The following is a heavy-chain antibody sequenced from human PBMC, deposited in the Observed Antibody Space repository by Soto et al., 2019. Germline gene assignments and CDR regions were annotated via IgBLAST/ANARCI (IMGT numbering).Heavy chain of an antibody. CDR2: IVVDSNTA. D-gene: IGHD1-26*01. CDR3: ARAIKRWEVNYYFDF. CDR1: GSTFNNFA. V-gene: IGHV1-69*06. Sequence: QVVLLQTGAEVKEPGSSVRVSCQVSGSTFNNFAFSWVRQAPGHGPEWMGGIVVDSNTAEYSQRFQDRVTITADTSTDTLYMELGSLTFEDTAVYYCARAIKRWEVNYYFDFWGQGTLVTVSS. J-gene: IGHJ4*02.